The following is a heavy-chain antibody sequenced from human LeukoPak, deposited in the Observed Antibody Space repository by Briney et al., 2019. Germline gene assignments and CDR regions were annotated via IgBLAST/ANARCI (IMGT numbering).Heavy chain of an antibody. D-gene: IGHD2-15*01. Sequence: AGGSLRLSCAASGLIFAMSWVRQAPGKGLEWVSGITSGFTPHYAESVKGRFTISRDNSKNTFHLQMNSLRAEDTAVDYCAKDYSDLRVADVFFEYWGQGTLVTVSS. J-gene: IGHJ4*02. CDR2: ITSGFTP. CDR3: AKDYSDLRVADVFFEY. CDR1: GLIFA. V-gene: IGHV3-23*01.